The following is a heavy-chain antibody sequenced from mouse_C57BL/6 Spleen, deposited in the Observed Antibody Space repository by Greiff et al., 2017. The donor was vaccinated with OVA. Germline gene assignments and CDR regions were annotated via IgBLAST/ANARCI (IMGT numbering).Heavy chain of an antibody. CDR3: ATAQATDYAMGD. D-gene: IGHD3-2*02. CDR1: GYSFTDYN. CDR2: INPNYGTT. V-gene: IGHV1-39*01. J-gene: IGHJ4*01. Sequence: VQLKQSGPELVKPGASVKISCKASGYSFTDYNMNWVKQSNGKSLEWIGVINPNYGTTSYNQKFKGKATLTVDQSSSTAYMQLNSLTSEDSAVYYCATAQATDYAMGDWGQGTSVTVSS.